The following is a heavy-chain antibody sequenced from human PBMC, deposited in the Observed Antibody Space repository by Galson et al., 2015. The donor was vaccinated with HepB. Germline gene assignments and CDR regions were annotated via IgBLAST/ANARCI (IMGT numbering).Heavy chain of an antibody. CDR3: ARVLRLRKGYKSPFDY. J-gene: IGHJ4*02. Sequence: CAISGHSVSSNSSLWNLIRQSPSRVLEWLGRTYYRSKWNNDYAVCVKSRISITSDTSKNHFSLQLTSVTPEDTAVYFCARVLRLRKGYKSPFDYWGQGTLVTVSS. CDR2: TYYRSKWNN. CDR1: GHSVSSNSSL. V-gene: IGHV6-1*01. D-gene: IGHD5-24*01.